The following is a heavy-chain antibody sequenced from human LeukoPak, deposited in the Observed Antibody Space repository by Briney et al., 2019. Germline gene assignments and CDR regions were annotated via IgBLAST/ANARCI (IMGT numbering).Heavy chain of an antibody. CDR3: ARESTVTTLNPFDY. Sequence: GGSLRLSCAASGFTFSDYYMSWIRQAPGKGLEWVSYISSSSSYTNYADSVKGRFTISRDNAKNSLYLQMNSLRAEDTAVYYCARESTVTTLNPFDYWGQGTLVTVSS. J-gene: IGHJ4*02. CDR1: GFTFSDYY. D-gene: IGHD4-17*01. V-gene: IGHV3-11*05. CDR2: ISSSSSYT.